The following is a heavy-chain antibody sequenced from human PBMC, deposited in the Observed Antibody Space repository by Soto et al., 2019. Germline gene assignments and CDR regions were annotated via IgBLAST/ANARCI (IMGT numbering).Heavy chain of an antibody. Sequence: QVQLVESGGGVVQPGRSLRLSCAASGFTFSSYGMHWVRQAPGKGLEWVAVISYDGSNKYYADSVKGRFTISRDNSKNTLYPQMNSLRAEDTDVYYCAKDKILDSAGSNGIGRLDYWGQGTLVTVSS. CDR2: ISYDGSNK. V-gene: IGHV3-30*18. CDR1: GFTFSSYG. J-gene: IGHJ4*02. D-gene: IGHD2-8*01. CDR3: AKDKILDSAGSNGIGRLDY.